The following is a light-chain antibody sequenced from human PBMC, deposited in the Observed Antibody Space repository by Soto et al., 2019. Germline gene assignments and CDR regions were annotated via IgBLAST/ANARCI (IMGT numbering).Light chain of an antibody. J-gene: IGLJ2*01. Sequence: QSVLTQPRSVSGSPGQSVTISCTGTSRDVGGYNYVSWYQQLPGKAPKLLIYDVTKRPSGVPDRFSGSRSGHTASLTIAGLQAEDEADYYCCSYAGTYTLIFGGGTKLTVL. CDR2: DVT. V-gene: IGLV2-11*01. CDR1: SRDVGGYNY. CDR3: CSYAGTYTLI.